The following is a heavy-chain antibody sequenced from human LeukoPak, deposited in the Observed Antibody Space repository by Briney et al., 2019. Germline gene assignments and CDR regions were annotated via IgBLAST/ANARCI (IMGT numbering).Heavy chain of an antibody. Sequence: SQTLSLTCAVSGGSISSGAYSWSWIRQPPGKGLEWIGYMYHSETTYYNPFLKSRVSISVDRSKNQFSLKLSSVTAADTAMYYCARATYYFDSSGYPHAHFDYWGQGTLVTVSS. CDR1: GGSISSGAYS. CDR2: MYHSETT. J-gene: IGHJ4*02. CDR3: ARATYYFDSSGYPHAHFDY. V-gene: IGHV4-30-2*01. D-gene: IGHD3-22*01.